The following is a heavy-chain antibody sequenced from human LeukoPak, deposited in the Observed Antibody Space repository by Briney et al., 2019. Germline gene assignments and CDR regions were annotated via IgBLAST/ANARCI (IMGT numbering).Heavy chain of an antibody. V-gene: IGHV4-39*07. CDR1: GGSISSGDYY. D-gene: IGHD2-2*01. CDR2: INRSGRT. Sequence: SETLSLTCTVSGGSISSGDYYWSWIRQPPGKGLEWIGEINRSGRTYYNPSLKSRVTISVDTSKNQFSLNLSSVTAADTAVYYCARDVVVVPAAIHYGMDVWGQGTTVTVSS. J-gene: IGHJ6*02. CDR3: ARDVVVVPAAIHYGMDV.